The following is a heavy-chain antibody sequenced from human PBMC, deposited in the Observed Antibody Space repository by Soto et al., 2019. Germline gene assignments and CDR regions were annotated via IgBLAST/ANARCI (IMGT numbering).Heavy chain of an antibody. CDR2: ISYDGSNK. D-gene: IGHD3-22*01. Sequence: PGGSLRLSCAASGFTFSSYGMHWVRQAPGKGLEWVAVISYDGSNKYYADSVKGRFTISRDNSKNTLYLQMNSLRAEDTAVYYCAKDRYYYDSSGQNGGFDPWGQGTLVTV. CDR1: GFTFSSYG. V-gene: IGHV3-30*18. J-gene: IGHJ5*02. CDR3: AKDRYYYDSSGQNGGFDP.